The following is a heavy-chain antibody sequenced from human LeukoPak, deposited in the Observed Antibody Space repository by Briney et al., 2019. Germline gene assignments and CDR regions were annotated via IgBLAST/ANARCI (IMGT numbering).Heavy chain of an antibody. D-gene: IGHD6-6*01. CDR2: IKQDGSEK. J-gene: IGHJ4*02. CDR3: ARDSDYSSSSYLMFGY. Sequence: GGSLRLSCAVSGFSFSSCAMSWVRQAPGKGLEWVANIKQDGSEKYYVDSVKGRFTISRDNAKNSLYLQMNSLRAEDTAVYYCARDSDYSSSSYLMFGYWGQGTLVTVSS. CDR1: GFSFSSCA. V-gene: IGHV3-7*01.